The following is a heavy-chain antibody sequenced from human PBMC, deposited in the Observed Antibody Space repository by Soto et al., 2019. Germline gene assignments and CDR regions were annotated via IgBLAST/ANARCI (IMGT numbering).Heavy chain of an antibody. D-gene: IGHD4-17*01. V-gene: IGHV3-33*01. CDR3: ARDPGVTNYYFDY. CDR2: MWFDGSKQ. CDR1: GFSFSRYG. J-gene: IGHJ4*02. Sequence: QVQLVESGGGVVQPGRSLRLSCVTSGFSFSRYGFHWVRQAPGKGLEWVAVMWFDGSKQYYVDSVKGRFTISRDNSKNTLYLQMNNLRADDTAVYYCARDPGVTNYYFDYWGQGALVTVSS.